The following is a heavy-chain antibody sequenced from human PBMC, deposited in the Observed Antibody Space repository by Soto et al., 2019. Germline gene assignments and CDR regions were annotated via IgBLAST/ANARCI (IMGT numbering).Heavy chain of an antibody. V-gene: IGHV3-15*07. CDR2: VKNNGGAT. J-gene: IGHJ5*02. Sequence: EVQLVESGGDLVKPGGSLRLSCAASGFIFRDAWFHWVRQPPGKGLELVGRVKNNGGATDYAASVKGRFTISRDDSKDTVYLQMSSLRTEDTAIYYCAADLGPAYDSNNWFDPWGQGTLVTVSS. D-gene: IGHD2-21*01. CDR1: GFIFRDAW. CDR3: AADLGPAYDSNNWFDP.